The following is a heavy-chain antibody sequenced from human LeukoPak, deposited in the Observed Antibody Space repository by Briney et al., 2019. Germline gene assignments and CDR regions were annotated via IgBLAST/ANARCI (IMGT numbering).Heavy chain of an antibody. J-gene: IGHJ4*02. CDR3: ARGPGYCSGDSCYSDPFNC. CDR2: TYLSGNT. V-gene: IGHV4-30-4*01. CDR1: GGSINSGDSY. Sequence: SETLSLTCTVSGGSINSGDSYWSWIRQPPGEGLEWIGYTYLSGNTYYHPSLKSRVSISLETSKNQFSLNLTSVTAADTALYYCARGPGYCSGDSCYSDPFNCWGQGTLVIVSS. D-gene: IGHD2-15*01.